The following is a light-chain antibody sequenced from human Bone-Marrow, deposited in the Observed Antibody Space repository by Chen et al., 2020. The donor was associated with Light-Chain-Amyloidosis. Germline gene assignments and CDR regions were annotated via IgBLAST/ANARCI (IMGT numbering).Light chain of an antibody. CDR2: GNN. Sequence: QSVLTQPPSVSGAPGQRVTISCTGSSSNIGAYYDVHWYQQLPGTAPKLLISGNNNRPSGVPDRVSGSEARTSAPLAITGLQAVDGADYYCQAYDSSLSGYVFGTGTKVNVL. J-gene: IGLJ1*01. CDR1: SSNIGAYYD. CDR3: QAYDSSLSGYV. V-gene: IGLV1-40*01.